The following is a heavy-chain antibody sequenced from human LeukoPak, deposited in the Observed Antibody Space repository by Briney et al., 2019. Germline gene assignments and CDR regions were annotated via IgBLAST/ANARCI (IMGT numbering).Heavy chain of an antibody. V-gene: IGHV4-31*03. Sequence: SETLSLTCTVSGGSISSGGYYWSWIRQHPGKGLEWIGYIYYGGSTYYNPSLKSRVTISVDTSKNQFSLKLSSVTAADTAVYYCARGARRDGYNEELDYWGQGTLVTVSS. CDR3: ARGARRDGYNEELDY. D-gene: IGHD5-12*01. CDR2: IYYGGST. J-gene: IGHJ4*02. CDR1: GGSISSGGYY.